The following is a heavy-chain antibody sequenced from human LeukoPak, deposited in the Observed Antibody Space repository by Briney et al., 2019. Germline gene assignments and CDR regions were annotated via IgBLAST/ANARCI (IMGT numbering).Heavy chain of an antibody. CDR3: ARDSDFYYFDY. CDR2: ISYDGSNK. V-gene: IGHV3-30-3*01. J-gene: IGHJ4*02. CDR1: GFTFSSYA. Sequence: TGGSLRLSCAASGFTFSSYAMHWVRQAPGKGLEWVAVISYDGSNKYYADSVKGRFTISRDNSKNTLYLQMNSLRAEDTAVYYCARDSDFYYFDYWGQGTLVTVSS. D-gene: IGHD2/OR15-2a*01.